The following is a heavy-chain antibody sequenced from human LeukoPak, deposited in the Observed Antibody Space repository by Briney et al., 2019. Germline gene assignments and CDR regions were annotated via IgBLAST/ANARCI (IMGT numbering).Heavy chain of an antibody. V-gene: IGHV7-4-1*02. CDR3: ARAGLTGSKVAFDV. CDR2: INTDTGNP. CDR1: GYTFTDYP. J-gene: IGHJ3*01. Sequence: GASVKVSCKASGYTFTDYPMNWVRQAPGQGLEWMRWINTDTGNPTYAQGFTGHYVFSLDTSVSTAYLQIISLKAEDTAVYYCARAGLTGSKVAFDVWGQGTMVTVSS. D-gene: IGHD1-20*01.